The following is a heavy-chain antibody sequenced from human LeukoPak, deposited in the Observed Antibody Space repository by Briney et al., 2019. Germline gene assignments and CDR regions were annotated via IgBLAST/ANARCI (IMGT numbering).Heavy chain of an antibody. CDR1: GFTFSSYA. D-gene: IGHD5/OR15-5a*01. CDR3: AKISVPFDS. V-gene: IGHV3-23*01. J-gene: IGHJ4*02. Sequence: TGGSLRLSCAASGFTFSSYAMSWVRQAPGKGLEWVSAISASGGSTYYADSVKGRFTISRDNPKNTLYLQMNSLRAEDTAVYYCAKISVPFDSWGQGTLVTVSS. CDR2: ISASGGST.